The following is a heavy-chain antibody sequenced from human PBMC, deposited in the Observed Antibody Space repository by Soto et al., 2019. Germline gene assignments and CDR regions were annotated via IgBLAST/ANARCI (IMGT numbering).Heavy chain of an antibody. V-gene: IGHV4-59*08. J-gene: IGHJ6*03. Sequence: PSETLSLTCTVSGGSISSYYWSWIRQPPGKGLEWIGYIYYSGSTNYNPSLKSRVTISVDTSKNQFSLKLSSVTAADTAVYYCARLSSGWYAEHYYYYMDVWGKGTTVTVSS. CDR3: ARLSSGWYAEHYYYYMDV. CDR2: IYYSGST. CDR1: GGSISSYY. D-gene: IGHD6-19*01.